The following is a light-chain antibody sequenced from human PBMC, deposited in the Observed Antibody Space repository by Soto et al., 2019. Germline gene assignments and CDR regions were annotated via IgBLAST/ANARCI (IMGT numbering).Light chain of an antibody. CDR2: DAS. CDR1: QSVSSY. Sequence: SPATLSLSPGERATLACRASQSVSSYLAWYQQKPGQAPRLLIYDASNRATGIPARFSGSGSGTDFTLTISSLEPEDFAVYYCQQRSNWPITYGQGTRLEMK. J-gene: IGKJ5*01. CDR3: QQRSNWPIT. V-gene: IGKV3-11*01.